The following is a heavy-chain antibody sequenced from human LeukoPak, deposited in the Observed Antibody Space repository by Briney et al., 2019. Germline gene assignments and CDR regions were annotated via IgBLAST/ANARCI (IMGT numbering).Heavy chain of an antibody. D-gene: IGHD1-14*01. CDR1: GFSFSSFA. J-gene: IGHJ4*02. CDR2: IIGTGGTT. CDR3: TTLGYHLDS. V-gene: IGHV3-23*01. Sequence: GGSLRLSCAASGFSFSSFAMSWARQVPGKGLERVSVIIGTGGTTDYADSVKGRFTISRDNSKNMLYLQMNSLRAEDTALYYCTTLGYHLDSWGQGTLVTVSS.